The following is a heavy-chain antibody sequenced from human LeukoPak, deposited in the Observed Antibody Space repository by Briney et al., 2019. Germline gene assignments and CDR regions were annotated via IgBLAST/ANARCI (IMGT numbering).Heavy chain of an antibody. D-gene: IGHD3-16*01. CDR1: GGTFSSYA. V-gene: IGHV1-69*05. CDR2: IIPIFGTA. J-gene: IGHJ4*02. Sequence: GASVKVSCKASGGTFSSYAISWVRQAPGQGLEWMGGIIPIFGTANYAQKFQGRVTITTDESTSTAYMELSSLRSEDTAVYYCARSYYDYARFDYWGQGTLVTVSS. CDR3: ARSYYDYARFDY.